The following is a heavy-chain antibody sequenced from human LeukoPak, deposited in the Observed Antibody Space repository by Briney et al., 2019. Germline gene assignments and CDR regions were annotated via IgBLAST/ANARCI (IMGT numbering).Heavy chain of an antibody. D-gene: IGHD6-13*01. CDR2: IYSGGST. V-gene: IGHV3-53*01. CDR3: AREGAAALDY. J-gene: IGHJ4*02. Sequence: PSETLSLTCTVSGGSISSNYMSWVRQAPGKGLEWVSVIYSGGSTYYADSVKGRFTISRDNSKNTLYLQMNSLRAEDTAVYYCAREGAAALDYWGQGTLGTVSS. CDR1: GGSISSNY.